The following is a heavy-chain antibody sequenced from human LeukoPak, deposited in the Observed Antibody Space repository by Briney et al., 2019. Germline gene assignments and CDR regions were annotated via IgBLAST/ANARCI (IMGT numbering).Heavy chain of an antibody. Sequence: PSETLSLTCTVSGGSISSSSYYWGWIRQPPGKGLEWIGSIYYSGSTYYNPSLKSRVTISVDTSKNQFSLKLSSVTAADTAVYYCARLQEDWIVVVPAAISTWWFDPWGQGTLVTVSS. CDR1: GGSISSSSYY. CDR2: IYYSGST. V-gene: IGHV4-39*01. J-gene: IGHJ5*02. D-gene: IGHD2-2*01. CDR3: ARLQEDWIVVVPAAISTWWFDP.